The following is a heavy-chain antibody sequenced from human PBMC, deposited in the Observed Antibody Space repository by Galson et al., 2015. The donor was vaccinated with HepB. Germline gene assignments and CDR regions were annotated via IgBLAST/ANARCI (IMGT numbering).Heavy chain of an antibody. J-gene: IGHJ4*02. V-gene: IGHV3-21*01. CDR1: GFTFSSYS. CDR3: ARDWWFGEAGY. CDR2: ISSSSSYT. D-gene: IGHD3-10*01. Sequence: SLRLSCAASGFTFSSYSMNWVRQAPGKGLEWVSSISSSSSYTYYANSVKGRFTISRDNAKNSLYLQMNSLRAEDTAVYYCARDWWFGEAGYWGQGTLVTVSS.